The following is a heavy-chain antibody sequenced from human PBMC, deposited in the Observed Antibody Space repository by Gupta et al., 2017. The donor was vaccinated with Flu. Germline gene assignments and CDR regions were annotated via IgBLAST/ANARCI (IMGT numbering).Heavy chain of an antibody. Sequence: EVQLVVSGGGLVEPRSYVRLLCAASGFISRDHSMDWVGQAPGKGPEWVGRIRIQAKNYTTEYAASVQGRFTISRDDSRNSLHLQMNSLKTEDTAVYYCARAFTIATDQFDYWGQGTLVTVSS. CDR1: GFISRDHS. D-gene: IGHD3-3*01. CDR3: ARAFTIATDQFDY. CDR2: IRIQAKNYTT. J-gene: IGHJ4*02. V-gene: IGHV3-72*01.